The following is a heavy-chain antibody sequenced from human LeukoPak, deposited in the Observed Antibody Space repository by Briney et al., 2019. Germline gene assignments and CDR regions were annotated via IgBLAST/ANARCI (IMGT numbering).Heavy chain of an antibody. Sequence: SETLSLTCTVSGGSISSYYWSWIRQPPGKGLEWIGYIYYSGSTNYNPSLKSRVTISVDTSKNQFSLKLSSVTAADTAVYYCAREGTYYDFWSGYYYYYYYGMDVWGQGTTVTVSS. V-gene: IGHV4-59*01. CDR3: AREGTYYDFWSGYYYYYYYGMDV. CDR1: GGSISSYY. D-gene: IGHD3-3*01. J-gene: IGHJ6*02. CDR2: IYYSGST.